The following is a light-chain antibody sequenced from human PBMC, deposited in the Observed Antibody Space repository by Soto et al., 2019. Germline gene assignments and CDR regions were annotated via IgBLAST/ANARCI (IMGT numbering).Light chain of an antibody. CDR1: SGHSSYA. CDR3: QTWGTGIHV. Sequence: QLVLTQSPSASASLGASVKITCTLSSGHSSYAIAWHQQQPEKGPRYLMNLNSDGSHSKGDGIPDRFSGSSSGAERYLTISSLQSEDEADYYCQTWGTGIHVFGGGTKLTVL. J-gene: IGLJ3*02. CDR2: LNSDGSH. V-gene: IGLV4-69*01.